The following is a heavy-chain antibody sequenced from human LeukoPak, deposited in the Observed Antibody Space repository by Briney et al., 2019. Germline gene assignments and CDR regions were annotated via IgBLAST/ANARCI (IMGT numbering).Heavy chain of an antibody. Sequence: GGSLRLSCAASGFTFSSYSMNWVRQAPGKGLEWVSSISSSSSYIYYADSVKGRFTISRDNAKNSLYLQMNSLRAEDTAVYYCARDHPAVAAAFWFDPWGQGTLVTVSS. CDR1: GFTFSSYS. CDR2: ISSSSSYI. J-gene: IGHJ5*02. D-gene: IGHD2-2*01. CDR3: ARDHPAVAAAFWFDP. V-gene: IGHV3-21*01.